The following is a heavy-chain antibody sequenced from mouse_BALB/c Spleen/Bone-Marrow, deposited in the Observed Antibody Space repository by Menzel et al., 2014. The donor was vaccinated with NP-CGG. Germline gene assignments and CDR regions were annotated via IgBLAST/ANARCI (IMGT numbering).Heavy chain of an antibody. J-gene: IGHJ2*01. CDR3: ASRDSSGYVPDY. V-gene: IGHV1S132*01. D-gene: IGHD3-2*01. CDR2: IFPGTGTT. CDR1: GYTFTSYW. Sequence: VQGVESGAELVKPGASVKLSCKTSGYTFTSYWIQWVKQRPGQGLGWIGEIFPGTGTTYYNEKFKGKATLTIDTSSSTAYMQLSSLTSEDSAVYFWASRDSSGYVPDYWGQGTTLTVSS.